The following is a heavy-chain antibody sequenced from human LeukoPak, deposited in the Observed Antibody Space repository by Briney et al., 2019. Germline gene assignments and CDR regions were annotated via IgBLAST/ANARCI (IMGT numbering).Heavy chain of an antibody. CDR3: ARRGDSYGRFDY. D-gene: IGHD5-18*01. CDR2: ISPGDSDT. CDR1: GYNCTNYS. Sequence: GVCLKIACKASGYNCTNYSILCVRPMPRKGREWIGIISPGDSDTRYSPSFQGQVTISADKSICTAYLQWSSLKASDTAMYYCARRGDSYGRFDYWGQGILVTVSS. J-gene: IGHJ4*02. V-gene: IGHV5-51*01.